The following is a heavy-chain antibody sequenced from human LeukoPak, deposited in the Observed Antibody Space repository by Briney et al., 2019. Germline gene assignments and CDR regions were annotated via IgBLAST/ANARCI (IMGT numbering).Heavy chain of an antibody. V-gene: IGHV1-69*13. CDR2: IIPIFGTA. Sequence: ASVKVSCKGSGGTFSSYAISWVRQAPGQGLEWMGGIIPIFGTANYAQKFQGRVTITADESTSTAYMELSSLRSEDTAVYYCARDSPGMVIGPYYYYYMDVWGKGTTVTVSS. D-gene: IGHD3-22*01. CDR1: GGTFSSYA. CDR3: ARDSPGMVIGPYYYYYMDV. J-gene: IGHJ6*03.